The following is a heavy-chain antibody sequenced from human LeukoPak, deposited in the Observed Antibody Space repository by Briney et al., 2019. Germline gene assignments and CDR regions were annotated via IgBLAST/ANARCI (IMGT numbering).Heavy chain of an antibody. V-gene: IGHV4-59*01. CDR2: IYYSGST. Sequence: SETLSLTCTVSGGSISSYYWSWIRQPPGKGLEWIGYIYYSGSTNYNPSLKSRVTISVDTSKNQFSLKLSSVTAADTAVYYCARVRAVVAATHVGPNYYYYGMDVWGQGTTVTVSS. CDR3: ARVRAVVAATHVGPNYYYYGMDV. D-gene: IGHD2-15*01. J-gene: IGHJ6*02. CDR1: GGSISSYY.